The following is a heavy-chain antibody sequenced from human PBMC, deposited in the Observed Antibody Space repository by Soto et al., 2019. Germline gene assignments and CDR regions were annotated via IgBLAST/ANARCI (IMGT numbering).Heavy chain of an antibody. CDR2: ISYDGSNK. CDR3: AKDLPSAVGSIAAAGTLDY. CDR1: GFTFSSYG. J-gene: IGHJ4*02. V-gene: IGHV3-30*18. Sequence: PGGSLRLSCAASGFTFSSYGMHWVRQAPGKGLEWVAVISYDGSNKYYADSVKGRFTISRDNSKNTLFLQMNSLRAEDTAVYFCAKDLPSAVGSIAAAGTLDYWGQGTLVTVSS. D-gene: IGHD6-13*01.